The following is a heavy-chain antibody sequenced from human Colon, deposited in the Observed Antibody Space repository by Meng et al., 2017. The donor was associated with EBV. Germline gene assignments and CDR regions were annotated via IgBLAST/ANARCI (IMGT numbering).Heavy chain of an antibody. D-gene: IGHD3-10*01. CDR2: NYHNGSP. J-gene: IGHJ4*02. CDR3: ARVYEVRGLIFPFAY. V-gene: IGHV4-30-4*01. Sequence: HVLRQVAVRVLATPSQPLSPSVVLSWASSNRGGYYWWMGHPPPGGGLEGAGVNYHNGSPYYNPSLNSRVTITEETNKNQFSLILSTVTVTDTAVYYCARVYEVRGLIFPFAYWGQETLVTVSS. CDR1: WASSNRGGYY.